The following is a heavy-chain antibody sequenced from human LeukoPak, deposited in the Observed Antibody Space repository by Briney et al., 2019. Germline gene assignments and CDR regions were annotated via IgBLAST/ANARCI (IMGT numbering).Heavy chain of an antibody. CDR1: GYTFTNYY. J-gene: IGHJ6*03. CDR2: INPSGGST. CDR3: ARGPSITMVRGGQWYYYMDV. Sequence: GASVKVSCKASGYTFTNYYIHWVRQAPGQGLDWMGIINPSGGSTSSAEKFQGRVSMTRYMSTSTLYMELSRLRSDDTAVYYCARGPSITMVRGGQWYYYMDVCGKGTTVTISS. V-gene: IGHV1-46*01. D-gene: IGHD3-10*01.